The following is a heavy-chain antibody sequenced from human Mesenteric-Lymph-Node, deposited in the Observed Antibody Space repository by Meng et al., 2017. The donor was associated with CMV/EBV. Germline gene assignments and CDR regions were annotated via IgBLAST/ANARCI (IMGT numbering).Heavy chain of an antibody. Sequence: GESLKISCAASGFTFSSYSMNWVRQAPGKGLEWVSSISHGGGYQYYADSVRGRFTVSRDNAKNSLYLQMNSLRAEDTAVYYCARDSRDTYNYFDYWGQGTLVTVSS. CDR2: ISHGGGYQ. V-gene: IGHV3-21*01. D-gene: IGHD5-24*01. CDR1: GFTFSSYS. CDR3: ARDSRDTYNYFDY. J-gene: IGHJ4*02.